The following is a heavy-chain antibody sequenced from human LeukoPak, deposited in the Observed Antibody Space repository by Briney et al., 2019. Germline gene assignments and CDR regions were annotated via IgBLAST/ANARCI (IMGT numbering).Heavy chain of an antibody. CDR3: ARGADSSGYSRFEY. CDR2: ISGSGDST. D-gene: IGHD3-22*01. V-gene: IGHV3-23*01. J-gene: IGHJ4*02. Sequence: GGSLRLSCAGSGFTFSSNAMSWVRQAPGRGLEGVSGISGSGDSTYYADSVKGRFTISRDNSKNTLYLQMNSLRVEGTAVYYCARGADSSGYSRFEYWGQGTLVTVSS. CDR1: GFTFSSNA.